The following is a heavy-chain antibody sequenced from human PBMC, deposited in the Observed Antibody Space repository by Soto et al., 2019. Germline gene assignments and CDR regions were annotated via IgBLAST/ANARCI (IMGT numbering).Heavy chain of an antibody. CDR2: ISPSSTYI. V-gene: IGHV3-21*01. J-gene: IGHJ4*02. CDR3: ATDTGDIEVVPATT. D-gene: IGHD2-15*01. CDR1: GLNFEKCS. Sequence: LRLSCAASGLNFEKCSMNWVRQPPGKGPEWLASISPSSTYIRYADSVKGRFTISRDNARNSLSLQMMNLRADDTAIYYCATDTGDIEVVPATTWGQGTLVTVS.